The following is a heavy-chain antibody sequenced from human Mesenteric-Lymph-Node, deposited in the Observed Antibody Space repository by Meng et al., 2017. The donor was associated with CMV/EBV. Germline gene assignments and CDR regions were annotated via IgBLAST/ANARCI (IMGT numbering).Heavy chain of an antibody. D-gene: IGHD2-2*01. J-gene: IGHJ6*02. CDR2: VSWNGSRT. CDR3: AKDRCGSASCSLGMDV. V-gene: IGHV3-19*01. Sequence: GESLKISCAASGFTFSNSDMNWVRQAPGKGLEWVSGVSWNGSRTHYADSVKGRFIISRDNSKNTLFLQMNSLRADDTAVYYCAKDRCGSASCSLGMDVWGQGTTVTVSS. CDR1: GFTFSNSD.